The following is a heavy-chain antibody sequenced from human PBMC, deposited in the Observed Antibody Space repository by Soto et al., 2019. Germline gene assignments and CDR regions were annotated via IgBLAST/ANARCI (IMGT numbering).Heavy chain of an antibody. Sequence: GGSLRLSCAASGFTFSSYAMSWVRQAPGKGLEWVSAISGSGGSTYYADSVKGRFTISRDNSKNTLYLQMNSLRAEDTAVYYCAKGVITFGGVIVNAFDIWGQGTMVTVSS. CDR3: AKGVITFGGVIVNAFDI. J-gene: IGHJ3*02. CDR2: ISGSGGST. CDR1: GFTFSSYA. V-gene: IGHV3-23*01. D-gene: IGHD3-16*02.